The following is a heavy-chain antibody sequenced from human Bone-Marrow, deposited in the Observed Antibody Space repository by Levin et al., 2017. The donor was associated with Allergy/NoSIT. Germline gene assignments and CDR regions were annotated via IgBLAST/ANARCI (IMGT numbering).Heavy chain of an antibody. CDR3: ARAKTKPSGGGELTS. CDR1: GFTFSSYG. D-gene: IGHD1-7*01. CDR2: IWYDGSNK. V-gene: IGHV3-33*01. J-gene: IGHJ4*02. Sequence: GGSLRLFCAASGFTFSSYGMHWVRQAPGKGLEWVAVIWYDGSNKYYADSVKGRFTISRDNSKNTLYLQMNSLRAEDTAVYYCARAKTKPSGGGELTSGGQGTLVTVSS.